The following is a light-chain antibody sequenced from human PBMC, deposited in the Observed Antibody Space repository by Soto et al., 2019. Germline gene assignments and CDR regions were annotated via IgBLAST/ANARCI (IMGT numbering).Light chain of an antibody. CDR2: QVS. CDR3: SSYTNTSTLV. Sequence: QSVLTQPASVAVSPGRSTTLPRAGTSGDLGAYKYVSWYHHYPAQAPKLILYQVSRRPSGVSNRFSGSKSGNTASLTISRLLAEDEADYSCSSYTNTSTLVFGTGTKVTVL. CDR1: SGDLGAYKY. V-gene: IGLV2-14*01. J-gene: IGLJ1*01.